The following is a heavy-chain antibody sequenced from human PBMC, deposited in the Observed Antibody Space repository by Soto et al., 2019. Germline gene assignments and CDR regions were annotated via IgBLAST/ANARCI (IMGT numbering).Heavy chain of an antibody. CDR1: GFTFGGSA. V-gene: IGHV3-73*01. CDR3: TRQTDAVQWLVVPTDYNFDY. D-gene: IGHD6-19*01. Sequence: GGSLRLSCAASGFTFGGSAMHWVRQASGKGLEWVGHIRSKTNSYATAYAELVKSRFTISRDDSMNTAYLQMNSLKTEDTAVYFCTRQTDAVQWLVVPTDYNFDYWGQGTLVTVSS. CDR2: IRSKTNSYAT. J-gene: IGHJ4*02.